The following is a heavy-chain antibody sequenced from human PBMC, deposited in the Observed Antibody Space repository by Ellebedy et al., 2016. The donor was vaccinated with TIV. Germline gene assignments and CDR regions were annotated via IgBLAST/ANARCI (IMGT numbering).Heavy chain of an antibody. CDR2: ISSADST. CDR1: GFTFSSYA. CDR3: ARVRVAARSGYFDL. D-gene: IGHD6-6*01. J-gene: IGHJ2*01. Sequence: PGGSLRLSCAASGFTFSSYAMNWVRQAPGKGPEWVSSISSADSTYFADSVKGRFTISRDNPKNTVYLQMNSLRAEDTAVYYCARVRVAARSGYFDLWGRGTLVTVSS. V-gene: IGHV3-23*01.